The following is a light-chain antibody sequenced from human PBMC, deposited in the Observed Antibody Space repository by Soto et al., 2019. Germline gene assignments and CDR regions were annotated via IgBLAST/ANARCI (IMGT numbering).Light chain of an antibody. V-gene: IGLV2-14*01. Sequence: QSVVSHPASVSGSPGQSITISCTGTSSDVGGYNYVSWYQQHPGKAPKLIIYDVSNRPSGVSNRFSGSKSGDTASLTISGLQAEDEADYYCSSYTSSSTLYVFATGTKVTVL. CDR2: DVS. CDR1: SSDVGGYNY. CDR3: SSYTSSSTLYV. J-gene: IGLJ1*01.